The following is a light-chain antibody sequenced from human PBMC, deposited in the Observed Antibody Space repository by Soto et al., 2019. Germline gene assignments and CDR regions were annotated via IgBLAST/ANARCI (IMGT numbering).Light chain of an antibody. J-gene: IGKJ5*01. CDR1: QSVSNYY. CDR2: GAS. Sequence: EIVLTQSPGTLSFSPGERATRTCRASQSVSNYYLAWYHQKPGQAPRLLIYGASWRATGIPDRFSGSGSGTDFTLTITRLEPEDFAVYFCQQYGDSPSITFGQGTRLEIK. CDR3: QQYGDSPSIT. V-gene: IGKV3-20*01.